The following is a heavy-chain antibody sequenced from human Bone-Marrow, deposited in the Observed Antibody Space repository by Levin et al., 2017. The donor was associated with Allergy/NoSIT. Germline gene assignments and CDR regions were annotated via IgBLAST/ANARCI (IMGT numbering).Heavy chain of an antibody. CDR2: IGGRGDTT. J-gene: IGHJ4*02. CDR1: GFAFNSFA. Sequence: LPGGSLRLSCVASGFAFNSFAMSWVRQAPGRGLEWVSVIGGRGDTTDYRDSVKGRFTISRDNTADTLYLEMNSLRAEDTATYYCAKQRGAYYDSWGRGTLVTVSS. V-gene: IGHV3-23*02. CDR3: AKQRGAYYDS. D-gene: IGHD1-26*01.